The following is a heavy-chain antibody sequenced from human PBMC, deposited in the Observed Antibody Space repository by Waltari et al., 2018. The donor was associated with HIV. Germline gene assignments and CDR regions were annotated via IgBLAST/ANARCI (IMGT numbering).Heavy chain of an antibody. D-gene: IGHD3-22*01. CDR3: AKVYYFESRGDFVKAPRYDY. J-gene: IGHJ4*02. Sequence: EAHLLESGGGLVQPGGSLRLSCAASGFMFSSFGMSWGRQGPGKGMWWVWSIVGKGGRAYYAGYVKGRITTYRNNSKRTLNLQRNRLRVEDTAIYYCAKVYYFESRGDFVKAPRYDYWGQGTLVTFSS. CDR1: GFMFSSFG. CDR2: IVGKGGRA. V-gene: IGHV3-23*01.